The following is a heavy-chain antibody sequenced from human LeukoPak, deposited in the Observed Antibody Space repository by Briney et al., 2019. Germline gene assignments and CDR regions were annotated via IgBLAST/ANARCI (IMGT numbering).Heavy chain of an antibody. D-gene: IGHD3-3*01. V-gene: IGHV4-34*01. CDR3: ARLSDFWSGLPDY. CDR2: INHSRST. CDR1: GGSFSGYY. Sequence: SETLSLTCAVYGGSFSGYYWSWIRQPPGKGLEWIGEINHSRSTNYNPSLKSRVTISVDTPKNQFSLKLSSVTAADTAVYYCARLSDFWSGLPDYWGQGTLVTVSS. J-gene: IGHJ4*02.